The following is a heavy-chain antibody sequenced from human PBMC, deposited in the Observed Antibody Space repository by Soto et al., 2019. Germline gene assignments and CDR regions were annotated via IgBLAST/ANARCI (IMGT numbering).Heavy chain of an antibody. Sequence: EVQLLESGGGLVQPGGSLRLSCAASGFTFSSYAMSWVRQAPGKGLEWVSAISGSGGSTYYADSVKGRFTISRDNAKKALYLQMNSLRAEDSAVYYCAFRGASGHFDAFDIWGQGTMVTVSS. CDR2: ISGSGGST. D-gene: IGHD3-10*01. CDR1: GFTFSSYA. CDR3: AFRGASGHFDAFDI. J-gene: IGHJ3*02. V-gene: IGHV3-23*01.